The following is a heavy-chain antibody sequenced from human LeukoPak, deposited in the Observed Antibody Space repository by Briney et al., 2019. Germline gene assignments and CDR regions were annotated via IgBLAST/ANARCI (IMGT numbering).Heavy chain of an antibody. D-gene: IGHD3-10*01. Sequence: ASVKVSCEASGYTFTSYDINWVRQATGQGLEWMGWMNPNSGNTGYAQKFQGRVTITRNTSISTAYMELSSLRSDDTAVYYCARDPIPSGHFDYWGQGTLVTVSS. J-gene: IGHJ4*02. CDR3: ARDPIPSGHFDY. V-gene: IGHV1-8*03. CDR1: GYTFTSYD. CDR2: MNPNSGNT.